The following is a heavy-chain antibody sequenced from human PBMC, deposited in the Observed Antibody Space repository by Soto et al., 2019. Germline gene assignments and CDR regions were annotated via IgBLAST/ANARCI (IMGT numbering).Heavy chain of an antibody. D-gene: IGHD6-13*01. V-gene: IGHV4-30-2*02. J-gene: IGHJ4*01. CDR3: ARFGAAAAHDDN. CDR2: IYHSGST. CDR1: GGSISSGGYS. Sequence: PSETLSLTCAVSGGSISSGGYSWSWIRQPPGKGLEWIGYIYHSGSTYYNPSLAPRLNISFDMSKSQVYLQLTSVTAADTAVYYCARFGAAAAHDDNWGRGVLVNVSS.